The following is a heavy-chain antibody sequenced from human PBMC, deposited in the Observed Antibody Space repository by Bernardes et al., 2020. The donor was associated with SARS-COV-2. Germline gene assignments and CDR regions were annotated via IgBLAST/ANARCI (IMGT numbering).Heavy chain of an antibody. Sequence: FCGSCGFKFKTYSMNWVRKGPGRGLEWVSYIGSSSSTIYYADSVKVRFTISRDNAKNSLFLQMNSLRAEDTAVYYCVRDGHYFDSSSYLGYYHGMDVWGQGTTVTVSS. D-gene: IGHD3-22*01. CDR2: IGSSSSTI. CDR3: VRDGHYFDSSSYLGYYHGMDV. J-gene: IGHJ6*02. V-gene: IGHV3-48*01. CDR1: GFKFKTYS.